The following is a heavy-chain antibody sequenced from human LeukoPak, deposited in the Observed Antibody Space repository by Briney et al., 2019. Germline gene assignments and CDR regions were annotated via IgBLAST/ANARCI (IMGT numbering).Heavy chain of an antibody. D-gene: IGHD1-1*01. J-gene: IGHJ1*01. CDR3: ARATGLKTEEYFQH. CDR2: ISSGSTYI. V-gene: IGHV3-21*01. CDR1: GFTFSSYS. Sequence: PGGSLRLSCAASGFTFSSYSMNWVRQAPGKGLEWVSSISSGSTYIYYADSLKGRFTISRDNAKDSLYLQMNSLRAEDTAVYYCARATGLKTEEYFQHWGQGTLVTVSS.